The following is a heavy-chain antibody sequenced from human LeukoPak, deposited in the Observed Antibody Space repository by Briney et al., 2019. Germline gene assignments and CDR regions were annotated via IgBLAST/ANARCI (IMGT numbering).Heavy chain of an antibody. J-gene: IGHJ6*02. D-gene: IGHD1-1*01. CDR3: ARRGTGHGMDV. CDR2: INNDGSSA. Sequence: GGSLGLSCAASGFTFNNYWIHWVRQVPGKGLVWVSRINNDGSSASYVDSVKGRFTISRDNAKNTLFLQMNSLRAEDAAVYYCARRGTGHGMDVWGQGTTVIVSS. CDR1: GFTFNNYW. V-gene: IGHV3-74*01.